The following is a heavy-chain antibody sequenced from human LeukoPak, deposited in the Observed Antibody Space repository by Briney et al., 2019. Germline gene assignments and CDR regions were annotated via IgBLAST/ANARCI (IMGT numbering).Heavy chain of an antibody. D-gene: IGHD6-13*01. V-gene: IGHV3-23*01. CDR2: ISDSGGST. CDR3: AKCRGSSWSDYFDY. J-gene: IGHJ4*02. CDR1: GFSLSRYA. Sequence: PGASLRLSRAVSGFSLSRYAMSWVRKAPGKGLEWVSAISDSGGSTYYADSVKGRFTISRDNSRNTLYLQINTLRAEDTAVYYCAKCRGSSWSDYFDYWGQGTLVTVSS.